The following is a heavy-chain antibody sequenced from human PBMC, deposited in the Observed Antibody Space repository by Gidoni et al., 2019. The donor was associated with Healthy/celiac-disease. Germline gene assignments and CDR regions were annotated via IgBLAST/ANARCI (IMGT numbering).Heavy chain of an antibody. CDR2: ISSSSSYT. J-gene: IGHJ4*02. CDR3: ARVAVTFGGVIAYFFDY. CDR1: GFTFSDYY. D-gene: IGHD3-16*02. V-gene: IGHV3-11*06. Sequence: QVQLVESGGGLVKPGGSLRLSCAASGFTFSDYYMSWIRQAPGKGLEWVSYISSSSSYTNYADSVKGRFTISRDNAKNSLYLQMNSLRAEDTAVYYCARVAVTFGGVIAYFFDYWGQGTLVTVSS.